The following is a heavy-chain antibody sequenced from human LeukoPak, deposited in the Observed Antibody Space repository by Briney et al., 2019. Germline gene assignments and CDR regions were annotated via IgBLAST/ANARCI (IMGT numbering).Heavy chain of an antibody. CDR2: ITSSSSTM. J-gene: IGHJ4*02. CDR3: ARKSGSSGYPFDY. Sequence: PGGSLRLSCAASGFPFSSYSMNWVRQAPGKGLEWVSYITSSSSTMYYADAVKGRLAISRDNAKNSLYLQMNRLRSEDTAVYYCARKSGSSGYPFDYWGQGILVTASS. D-gene: IGHD3-22*01. CDR1: GFPFSSYS. V-gene: IGHV3-48*01.